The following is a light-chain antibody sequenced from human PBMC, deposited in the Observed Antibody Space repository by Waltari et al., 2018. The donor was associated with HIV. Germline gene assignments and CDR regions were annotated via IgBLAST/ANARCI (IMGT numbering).Light chain of an antibody. CDR1: QSISSW. Sequence: DIQMTHSPSTLSATVGARVNITCRASQSISSWLAWYQQKSGKAPKLLIYKASSLESGVPSMFSGSGSGTEFTLTISSLQPDDFATYYCQQHNSDSWTFGQGTKVELK. V-gene: IGKV1-5*03. CDR3: QQHNSDSWT. J-gene: IGKJ1*01. CDR2: KAS.